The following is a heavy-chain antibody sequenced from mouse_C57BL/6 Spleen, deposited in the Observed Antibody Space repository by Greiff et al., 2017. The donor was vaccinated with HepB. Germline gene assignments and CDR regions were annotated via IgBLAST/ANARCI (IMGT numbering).Heavy chain of an antibody. CDR1: GYSFTGYY. J-gene: IGHJ4*01. CDR2: INPSTGGT. CDR3: ARTGYYAMDY. V-gene: IGHV1-42*01. Sequence: EVKVVESGPELVKPGASVKISCKASGYSFTGYYMNWVKQSPEKSLEWIGEINPSTGGTTYNQKFKAKATLTVDKSSSTAYMQLKSLTSEDSAVYYCARTGYYAMDYWGQGTSVTVSS. D-gene: IGHD4-1*01.